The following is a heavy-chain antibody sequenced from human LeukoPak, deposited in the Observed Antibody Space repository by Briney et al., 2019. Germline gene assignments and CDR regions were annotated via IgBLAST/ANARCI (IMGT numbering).Heavy chain of an antibody. J-gene: IGHJ4*02. D-gene: IGHD3-22*01. CDR1: GFTFSDYG. CDR3: AKGGWYYDSSGYYLFDY. V-gene: IGHV3-23*01. Sequence: GGSLRLSCAAAGFTFSDYGMNWVRQAPGKGLEWVSAISGSGGSTYYADSVKGRFTISRDNSKNTLYLQMNSLRAEGTAVYYCAKGGWYYDSSGYYLFDYWGQGTLVTVSS. CDR2: ISGSGGST.